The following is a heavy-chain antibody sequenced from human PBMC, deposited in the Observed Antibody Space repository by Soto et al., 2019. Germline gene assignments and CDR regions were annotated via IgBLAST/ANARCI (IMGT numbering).Heavy chain of an antibody. CDR1: GFTFTSFA. Sequence: GGSLRLSCAASGFTFTSFAMSWVRQAPGKGLEWVAAVSGNGATTHYADSVKGRFTVSRDNSRNTVYLQLNSLRAEDTAVFYCAKKSYYYDTSGYSEYFQHWGQGTLVTVSS. D-gene: IGHD3-22*01. J-gene: IGHJ1*01. CDR2: VSGNGATT. V-gene: IGHV3-23*01. CDR3: AKKSYYYDTSGYSEYFQH.